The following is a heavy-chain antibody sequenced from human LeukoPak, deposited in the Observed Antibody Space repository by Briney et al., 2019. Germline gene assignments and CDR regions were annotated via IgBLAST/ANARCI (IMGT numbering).Heavy chain of an antibody. D-gene: IGHD1-14*01. CDR1: GYTFTSNY. CDR2: ISPSGGST. V-gene: IGHV1-46*01. J-gene: IGHJ4*02. Sequence: ASVKVSCKAFGYTFTSNYMHWVRQAPGQGPEWMGVISPSGGSTTYAQKFQGRVTLTRDMSTSTAYMELSRLRSDDTAVYYCATLTQSLWGQGTLVTVSS. CDR3: ATLTQSL.